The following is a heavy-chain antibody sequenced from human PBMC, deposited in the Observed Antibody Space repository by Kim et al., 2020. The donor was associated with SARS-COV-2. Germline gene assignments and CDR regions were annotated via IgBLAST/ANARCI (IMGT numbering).Heavy chain of an antibody. Sequence: SETLSLTCAVYGGSFSGYYWSWIRQPPGKGLEWIGEINHSGSTNYNPSLKSRVTISVDTSKNQFSLKLSSVTAADTAVYYCARGTPPMGLVRARRFDPWGQGTLVTVSS. CDR1: GGSFSGYY. CDR3: ARGTPPMGLVRARRFDP. J-gene: IGHJ5*02. V-gene: IGHV4-34*01. D-gene: IGHD3-10*01. CDR2: INHSGST.